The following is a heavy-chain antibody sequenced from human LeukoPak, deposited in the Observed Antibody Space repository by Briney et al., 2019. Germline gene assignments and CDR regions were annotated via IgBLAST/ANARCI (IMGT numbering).Heavy chain of an antibody. CDR1: GYTFTGYY. Sequence: ASVKVSCKASGYTFTGYYIHWVRQAPGQGLEWMGWINPNSGGTKYAQKFQGRVTMTRDTSISTAYMELSSLRSEDTAVYYCATKEKPAANHPGFDYWGQGTLVTVSS. V-gene: IGHV1-2*02. D-gene: IGHD2-2*01. J-gene: IGHJ4*02. CDR3: ATKEKPAANHPGFDY. CDR2: INPNSGGT.